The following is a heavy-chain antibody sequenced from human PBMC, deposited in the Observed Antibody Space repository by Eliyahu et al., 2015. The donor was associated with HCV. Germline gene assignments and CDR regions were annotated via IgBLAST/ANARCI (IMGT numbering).Heavy chain of an antibody. D-gene: IGHD3-22*01. Sequence: EVQLVESGGGLGQPGGSLXLSCAASXLXFGTYERIWVRQAPGKGLXWVSYISSSGSTMFYADSVKGRFTISRDNARNSLYLQMNSLRAEDTAVYYCARDSAGYYYDTSGNLWGQGTLVTVSS. CDR3: ARDSAGYYYDTSGNL. J-gene: IGHJ5*02. CDR2: ISSSGSTM. CDR1: XLXFGTYE. V-gene: IGHV3-48*03.